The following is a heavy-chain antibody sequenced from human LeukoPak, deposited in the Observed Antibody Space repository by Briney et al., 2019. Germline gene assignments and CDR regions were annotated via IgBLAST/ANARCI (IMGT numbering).Heavy chain of an antibody. CDR3: ARDWSGSEWLSKYPERFDY. CDR2: ISAYNGNT. V-gene: IGHV1-18*01. J-gene: IGHJ4*02. CDR1: GYTFTSYG. Sequence: ASVKVSCKASGYTFTSYGISWVRQAPGQGLEWMGWISAYNGNTNYAQKLQGRVTMTTDTSTSTAYMELRSLRSDDTAVYYCARDWSGSEWLSKYPERFDYWGQGTLVTVSS. D-gene: IGHD3-3*01.